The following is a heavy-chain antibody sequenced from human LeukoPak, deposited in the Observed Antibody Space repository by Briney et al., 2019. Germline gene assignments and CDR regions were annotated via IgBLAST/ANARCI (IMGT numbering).Heavy chain of an antibody. V-gene: IGHV3-23*01. CDR1: GFTFSSYA. J-gene: IGHJ3*02. CDR3: ARAELSREYCGGDCYLNAFDI. CDR2: ISGSGGST. D-gene: IGHD2-21*01. Sequence: PGGSLRLSCAASGFTFSSYAMSWVRQAPGKGLEWVSAISGSGGSTYYADSVKGRFTISRDNSKNTLYLQMNSLRAEDTAVYYCARAELSREYCGGDCYLNAFDIWGQGTMVTVSS.